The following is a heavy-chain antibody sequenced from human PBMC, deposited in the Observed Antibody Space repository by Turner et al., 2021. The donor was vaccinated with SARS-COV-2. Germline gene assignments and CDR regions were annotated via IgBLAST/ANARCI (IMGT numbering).Heavy chain of an antibody. Sequence: QVQLVQSGAEVKKPGASVTVSCKVSGYTLIELSMPWGRQAPGKGLEWMGGFDPEDGETIYAQKFQGRVTMTEDTSTDTAYMELSSLRSEDTAVYYCATAPPYCTNGVCPNWFDPWGQGTLVTVSS. CDR1: GYTLIELS. V-gene: IGHV1-24*01. CDR3: ATAPPYCTNGVCPNWFDP. D-gene: IGHD2-8*01. J-gene: IGHJ5*02. CDR2: FDPEDGET.